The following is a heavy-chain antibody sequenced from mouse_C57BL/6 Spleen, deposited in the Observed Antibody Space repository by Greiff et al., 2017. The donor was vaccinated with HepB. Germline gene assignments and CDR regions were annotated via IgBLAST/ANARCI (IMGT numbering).Heavy chain of an antibody. D-gene: IGHD3-3*01. V-gene: IGHV5-4*01. CDR3: ARRLGGAMDY. Sequence: EVQGVESGGGLVKPGGSLKLSCAASGFTFSSYAMSWVRQTPEKRLEWVATISDGGSYTYYPDNVKGRFTISRDNAKNNLYLQMSHLKSEDTAMYDSARRLGGAMDYWGQGTSVTVSS. J-gene: IGHJ4*01. CDR1: GFTFSSYA. CDR2: ISDGGSYT.